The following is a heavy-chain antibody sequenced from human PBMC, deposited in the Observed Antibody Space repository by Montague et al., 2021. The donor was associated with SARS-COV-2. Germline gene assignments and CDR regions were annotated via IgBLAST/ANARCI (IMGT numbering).Heavy chain of an antibody. Sequence: SETLSLTCTVSGGSISSSSYYWGWIRQPPGKGLEWIGSIYYSGXTXYXXXXKXRVTISVDTSKNQFSLKLSSVTAADTAVYYCARVVRQQLVRSSGMDVWGQGTPVTVSS. J-gene: IGHJ6*02. CDR2: IYYSGXT. CDR1: GGSISSSSYY. V-gene: IGHV4-39*07. CDR3: ARVVRQQLVRSSGMDV. D-gene: IGHD6-13*01.